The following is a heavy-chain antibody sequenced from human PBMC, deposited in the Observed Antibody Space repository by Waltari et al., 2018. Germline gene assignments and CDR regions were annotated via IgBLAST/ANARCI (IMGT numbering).Heavy chain of an antibody. CDR1: GFTFSSYG. Sequence: QVQLVESGGGVVQPGRSLRLSCAASGFTFSSYGMHWVRQAPGKGLEWVAIIWYDGSNKYYADSVKGRFTISRDNSKNTLYLQMNSLRAKDTAVYYCARDSITMVRGVKDGMDVWGQGTTVTVSS. V-gene: IGHV3-33*01. D-gene: IGHD3-10*01. J-gene: IGHJ6*02. CDR2: IWYDGSNK. CDR3: ARDSITMVRGVKDGMDV.